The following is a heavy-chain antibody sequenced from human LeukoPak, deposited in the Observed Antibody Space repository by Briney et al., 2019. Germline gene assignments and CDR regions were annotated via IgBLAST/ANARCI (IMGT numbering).Heavy chain of an antibody. Sequence: PSETLSLTCTVSGGSISSHYWSWIRQPPGKGLEWIGYIYYSGSTYYNPSLKSRVTISVDTSKNQFSLKLSSVTAADTAVYYCAREGPGIVGATSNWFDPWGQGTLVTVSS. J-gene: IGHJ5*02. D-gene: IGHD1-26*01. V-gene: IGHV4-59*11. CDR1: GGSISSHY. CDR2: IYYSGST. CDR3: AREGPGIVGATSNWFDP.